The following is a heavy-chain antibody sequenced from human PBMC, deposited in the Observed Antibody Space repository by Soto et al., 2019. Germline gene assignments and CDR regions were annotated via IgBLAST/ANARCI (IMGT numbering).Heavy chain of an antibody. CDR2: ISAYNGNT. CDR3: ARSSARGSNAPDDNGMDV. D-gene: IGHD6-13*01. CDR1: GYIFTNYG. V-gene: IGHV1-18*04. Sequence: RASVKVSCKASGYIFTNYGINWVRQAPGQGLEWMGWISAYNGNTNFAQTVQGRLTMTTDTSTATSYMELRSLTYDDTAVYFCARSSARGSNAPDDNGMDVWGQGTTVTVSS. J-gene: IGHJ6*02.